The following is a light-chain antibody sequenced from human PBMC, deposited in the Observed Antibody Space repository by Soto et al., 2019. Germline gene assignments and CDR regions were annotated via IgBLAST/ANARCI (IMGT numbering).Light chain of an antibody. J-gene: IGKJ4*01. V-gene: IGKV3-15*01. CDR1: ETVKTR. Sequence: EKVMTQSPATLSVSPGERATLSCRASETVKTRLAWYQQKSGQAPRLLIYDAFTRATGIPARFSGSASGTEFTLTISSLQSEDSAVYYCQQYDAWPLTFGGGTKVEIK. CDR2: DAF. CDR3: QQYDAWPLT.